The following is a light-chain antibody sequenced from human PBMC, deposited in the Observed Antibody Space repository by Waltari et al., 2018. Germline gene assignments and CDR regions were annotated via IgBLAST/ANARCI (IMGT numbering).Light chain of an antibody. V-gene: IGLV1-47*01. Sequence: QSVLTQPPSASGTPGQRVTMSCSGSSSNIGVNYVYWYQPLHGTAPTLLLYRNNERPSGVPDRFSGSKSGTSASLAINGLRSEDEADYYCAAWDDRLSAWVFGGRTKLTVL. CDR1: SSNIGVNY. CDR2: RNN. CDR3: AAWDDRLSAWV. J-gene: IGLJ3*02.